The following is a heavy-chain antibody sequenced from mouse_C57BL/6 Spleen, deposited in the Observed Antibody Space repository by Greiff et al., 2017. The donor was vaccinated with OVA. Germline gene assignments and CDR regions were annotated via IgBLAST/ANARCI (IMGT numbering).Heavy chain of an antibody. CDR1: GYSITSGYY. Sequence: VQLQQSGPGLVKPSQSLSLTCSVTGYSITSGYYWNWIRQFPGNKLEWMGYISYDGSNNYNPSLKNRISITRDTSKNQFFLKLNSVTTEDTATYYCARFSYYSNYWYFDVWGTGTTVTVSS. CDR3: ARFSYYSNYWYFDV. V-gene: IGHV3-6*01. D-gene: IGHD2-5*01. CDR2: ISYDGSN. J-gene: IGHJ1*03.